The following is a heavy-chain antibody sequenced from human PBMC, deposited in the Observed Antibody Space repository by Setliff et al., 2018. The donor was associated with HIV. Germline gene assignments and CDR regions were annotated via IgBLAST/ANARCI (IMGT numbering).Heavy chain of an antibody. CDR2: MVYTGGT. J-gene: IGHJ5*02. V-gene: IGHV4-59*08. Sequence: PSETLSLTCTVSGGSISGHYWSWIRQPPGKELEWIASMVYTGGTNYNPSLKSRLTISVDTSKNQFSLKLTSVTAADTAVYYCARHWRGSGWSNWFDPWGQGTLVTVSS. D-gene: IGHD6-19*01. CDR3: ARHWRGSGWSNWFDP. CDR1: GGSISGHY.